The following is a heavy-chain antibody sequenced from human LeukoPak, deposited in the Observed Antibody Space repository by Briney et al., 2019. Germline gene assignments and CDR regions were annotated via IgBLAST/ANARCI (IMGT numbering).Heavy chain of an antibody. V-gene: IGHV3-23*01. D-gene: IGHD2-2*01. J-gene: IGHJ4*02. CDR2: ISGSGGSP. CDR3: AKGGKTIMCPTSCYDY. Sequence: GGSLRLSCVASGFTFTSYAMSWVRQAPGRGLEWVSVISGSGGSPGYTDSVKGRFTISRDNSKNTLYLQMNSLRAEDTAVYYCAKGGKTIMCPTSCYDYWGQGTLVTVSS. CDR1: GFTFTSYA.